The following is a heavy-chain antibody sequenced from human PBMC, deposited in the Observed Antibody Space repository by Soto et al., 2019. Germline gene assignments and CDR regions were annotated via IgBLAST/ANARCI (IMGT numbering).Heavy chain of an antibody. D-gene: IGHD4-17*01. CDR3: AREGHYGDYLDY. V-gene: IGHV4-4*02. CDR2: IYHSGST. CDR1: GCSISSSNW. J-gene: IGHJ4*02. Sequence: XETLSLTCAVAGCSISSSNWWSWVRQPPGKGLEWIGEIYHSGSTNYNPSLKSRVTISVDKSKNQFSLKLSSVTAADTAVYYCAREGHYGDYLDYWGQGNLVTVSS.